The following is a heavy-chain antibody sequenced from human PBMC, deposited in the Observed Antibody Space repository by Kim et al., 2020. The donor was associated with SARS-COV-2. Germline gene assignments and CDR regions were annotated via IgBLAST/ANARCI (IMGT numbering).Heavy chain of an antibody. V-gene: IGHV4-30-2*04. J-gene: IGHJ4*02. D-gene: IGHD2-21*01. CDR3: ARGVEH. Sequence: SGNAVYNPSLKSRVSISVDTSKNHFSLRMTSVTAADTAIYFCARGVEHWGQGTLVTVSS. CDR2: SGNA.